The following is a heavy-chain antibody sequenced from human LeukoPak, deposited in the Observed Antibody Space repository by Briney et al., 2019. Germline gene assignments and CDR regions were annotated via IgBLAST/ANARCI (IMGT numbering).Heavy chain of an antibody. J-gene: IGHJ4*02. V-gene: IGHV3-11*05. CDR3: AKDRWDTAMVFDY. CDR1: GFTFSDFY. D-gene: IGHD5-18*01. Sequence: GGSLRLSCAASGFTFSDFYMSWIRQAPGKGLEWISYISNSGGYTDFSDSVKGRFTVSRDNAKNSLYLQMNSLRVEYTAVYFCAKDRWDTAMVFDYWGQGTLVTVSS. CDR2: ISNSGGYT.